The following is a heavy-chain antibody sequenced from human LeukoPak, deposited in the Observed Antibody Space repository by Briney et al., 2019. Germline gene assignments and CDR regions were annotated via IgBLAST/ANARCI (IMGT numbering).Heavy chain of an antibody. CDR2: IYYSGST. CDR1: GGSISSGGYY. Sequence: PSETLSLTCTVSGGSISSGGYYWSWIRQHPGKGLEWIGYIYYSGSTYYNPSLKSRVTISVDTSKNQFSLKLSSVTAADTAVYYCASSVYHGWSKTEYYFDYWGQGTLVTVSS. J-gene: IGHJ4*02. V-gene: IGHV4-31*03. D-gene: IGHD6-19*01. CDR3: ASSVYHGWSKTEYYFDY.